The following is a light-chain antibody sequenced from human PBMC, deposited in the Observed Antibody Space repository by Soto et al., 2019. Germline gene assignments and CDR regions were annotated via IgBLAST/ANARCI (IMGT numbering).Light chain of an antibody. J-gene: IGLJ3*02. CDR1: SSNIGAGYD. CDR3: QSYDSSLSGSV. V-gene: IGLV1-40*01. Sequence: QSVLTQPPSVSGAPGQRVTISCTGSSSNIGAGYDVHWYQQLPGTAPNLLIYGNNNRPSGVPDRFSGSKSGTSASLVITGLQAEDEADYYCQSYDSSLSGSVFGGGTKLTVL. CDR2: GNN.